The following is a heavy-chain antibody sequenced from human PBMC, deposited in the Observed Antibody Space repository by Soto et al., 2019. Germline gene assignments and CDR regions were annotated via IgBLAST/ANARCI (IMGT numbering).Heavy chain of an antibody. CDR3: ARDGMVRGVKYYYYGMDV. Sequence: EVQLVESGGGLVQPGGSLRLSCAASGITLSDHSMGWVRQAPGKGLEWVGRFAKKAYSYTTEYAASVKGRFTISRDDSRNSLYLQMNSLKTDDTAVYYCARDGMVRGVKYYYYGMDVWGQGTTVTVSS. D-gene: IGHD3-10*01. CDR1: GITLSDHS. CDR2: FAKKAYSYTT. J-gene: IGHJ6*02. V-gene: IGHV3-72*01.